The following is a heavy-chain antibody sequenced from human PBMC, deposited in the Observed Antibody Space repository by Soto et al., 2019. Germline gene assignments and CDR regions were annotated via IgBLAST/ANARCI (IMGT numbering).Heavy chain of an antibody. CDR1: GFTFSSYG. CDR2: IWYDGSNK. D-gene: IGHD3-16*01. CDR3: ARDGGNQDQTLDY. Sequence: PGGSLRLSCASSGFTFSSYGMHLVRQAPGKGLEWVAVIWYDGSNKYYADSVKGRFTISRDNSKNTLYLQMNSLRAEDTAVYYCARDGGNQDQTLDYWGQGTLVTVSS. J-gene: IGHJ4*02. V-gene: IGHV3-33*01.